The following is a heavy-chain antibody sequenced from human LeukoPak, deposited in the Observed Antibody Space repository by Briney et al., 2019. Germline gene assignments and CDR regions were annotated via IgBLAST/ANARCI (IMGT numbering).Heavy chain of an antibody. V-gene: IGHV5-51*01. J-gene: IGHJ3*02. D-gene: IGHD6-19*01. CDR3: ASLGAIAVAGLDAFDI. CDR2: IYPGDSDT. Sequence: GESPKISCKGSGYSFTSYWIGWVRQMPGKGLEWMGIIYPGDSDTRYSPSFQGQVTISADKSISTAYLQWSSLKASDTAMYYCASLGAIAVAGLDAFDIWGQGTMVTVSS. CDR1: GYSFTSYW.